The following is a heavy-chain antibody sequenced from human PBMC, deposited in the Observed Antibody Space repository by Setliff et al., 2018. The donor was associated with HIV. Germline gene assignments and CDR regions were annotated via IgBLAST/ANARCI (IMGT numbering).Heavy chain of an antibody. D-gene: IGHD1-20*01. Sequence: RLSCAASGFTFSSYAMSWVRQAPGKGLEWVSAISGSGGSTYYADSVKGRFTISRDNSKNTLYLQMNSLRAEDTAVYYCARDPGITAKPFYFDCWGQGTLVTVSS. J-gene: IGHJ4*02. CDR2: ISGSGGST. CDR3: ARDPGITAKPFYFDC. V-gene: IGHV3-23*01. CDR1: GFTFSSYA.